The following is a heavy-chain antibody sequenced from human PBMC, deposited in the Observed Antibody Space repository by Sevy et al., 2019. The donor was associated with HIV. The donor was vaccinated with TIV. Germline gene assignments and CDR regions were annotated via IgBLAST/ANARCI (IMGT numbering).Heavy chain of an antibody. CDR1: GGSISSGDYY. D-gene: IGHD3-10*01. CDR2: IYYSGST. CDR3: ARYLPGDYSNWFDP. Sequence: SETLSLTCSVSGGSISSGDYYWSWIRQPPGKGLEWIGYIYYSGSTCYNPSLKSRLTISKHTSKNQFSLKLSSVTAADTAVYYCARYLPGDYSNWFDPWGQRTLVTVSS. J-gene: IGHJ5*02. V-gene: IGHV4-30-4*01.